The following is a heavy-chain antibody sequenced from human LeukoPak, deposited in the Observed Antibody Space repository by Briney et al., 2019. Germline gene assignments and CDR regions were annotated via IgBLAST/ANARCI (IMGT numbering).Heavy chain of an antibody. D-gene: IGHD2-15*01. Sequence: TSETLSLTCAVYGGSFSNHYWSWIRQPPGKGLEWIGEINHSGSTYYNPSLKSRVTISVDTSKNQFSLKLSSVTAADTAVYYCARHGGYGSSYYYYYYMDVWGKGTTVTISS. J-gene: IGHJ6*03. CDR2: INHSGST. CDR1: GGSFSNHY. V-gene: IGHV4-34*01. CDR3: ARHGGYGSSYYYYYYMDV.